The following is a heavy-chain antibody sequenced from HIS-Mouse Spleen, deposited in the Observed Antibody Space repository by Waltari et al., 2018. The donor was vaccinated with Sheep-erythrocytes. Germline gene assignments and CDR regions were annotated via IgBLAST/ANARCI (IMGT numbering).Heavy chain of an antibody. CDR1: GFTFSSYS. V-gene: IGHV3-21*01. D-gene: IGHD5-12*01. Sequence: EVQLVESGGGLVKPGGSLRLSCAASGFTFSSYSMNWVRRAPGKGLGWVSSISSSSSYIYYADSVKGRFTISRDNAKNSLYLQMNSLGAEDTAVYYCARAGYSGEYYFDYWGQGTLVTVAS. CDR3: ARAGYSGEYYFDY. CDR2: ISSSSSYI. J-gene: IGHJ4*02.